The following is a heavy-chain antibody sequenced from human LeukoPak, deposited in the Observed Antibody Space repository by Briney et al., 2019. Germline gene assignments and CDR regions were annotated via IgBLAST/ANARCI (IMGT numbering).Heavy chain of an antibody. CDR1: GYSFTSYW. V-gene: IGHV5-10-1*01. D-gene: IGHD6-13*01. CDR3: ARSGKQQLDQDYYYGMDV. J-gene: IGHJ6*02. Sequence: GEFLKISCKGSGYSFTSYWISWVRQMPGKGLEWMGRIDPSDSYTNYSPSFQGHVTISADKSISTAYLQWSSLKASDTAMYYCARSGKQQLDQDYYYGMDVWGQGATVTVSS. CDR2: IDPSDSYT.